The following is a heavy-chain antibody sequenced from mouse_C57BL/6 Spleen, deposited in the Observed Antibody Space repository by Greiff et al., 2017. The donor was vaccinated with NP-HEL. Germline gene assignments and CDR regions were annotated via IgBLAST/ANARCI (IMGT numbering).Heavy chain of an antibody. CDR3: ARILSIYYDYDRYAMDY. D-gene: IGHD2-4*01. J-gene: IGHJ4*01. V-gene: IGHV2-2*01. Sequence: VQGVESGPGLVQPSQSLSITCTVSGFSLTSYGVHWVRQSPGKGLEWLGVIWSGGSTDYNAAFISRLSISKDNSKSQVVFKMNSLQADDTAIYYCARILSIYYDYDRYAMDYWGQGTSVTVSS. CDR2: IWSGGST. CDR1: GFSLTSYG.